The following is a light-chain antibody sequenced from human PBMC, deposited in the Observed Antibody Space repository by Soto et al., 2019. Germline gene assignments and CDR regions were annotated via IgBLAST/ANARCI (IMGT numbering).Light chain of an antibody. J-gene: IGKJ4*01. CDR3: LQDYSYPLT. Sequence: AIQMTQSPSSLSASVGDRVTITCRAIQGIRNGLGWYQQKPGKAPKLLIYAASSLQSGVPSRFSGSGSGTDFTLTISSLQPEDFATYYCLQDYSYPLTFGGGTKVEIK. V-gene: IGKV1-6*01. CDR1: QGIRNG. CDR2: AAS.